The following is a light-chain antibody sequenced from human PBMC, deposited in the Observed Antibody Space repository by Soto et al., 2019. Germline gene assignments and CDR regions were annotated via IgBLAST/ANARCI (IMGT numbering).Light chain of an antibody. J-gene: IGLJ3*02. CDR1: SSNIGAGYD. CDR2: GNN. CDR3: QSYDTNLSAWV. Sequence: QPVLTQPPSVSGAPGQRVTISCTGSSSNIGAGYDVHWYQHLPGTAPKLLIYGNNNWPSGVPDRFSGSTSGTSASLAITGLQAEDEADYYCQSYDTNLSAWVFGGETKLTVL. V-gene: IGLV1-40*01.